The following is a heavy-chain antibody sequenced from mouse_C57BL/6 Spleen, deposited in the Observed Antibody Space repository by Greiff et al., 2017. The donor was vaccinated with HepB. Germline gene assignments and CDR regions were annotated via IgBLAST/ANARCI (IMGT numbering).Heavy chain of an antibody. J-gene: IGHJ2*01. CDR3: ARRGTTVVATDFDY. CDR1: GYAFSSSW. Sequence: QVQLKQSGPELVKPGASVKISCKASGYAFSSSWMNWVKQRPGKGLEWIGRIYPGAGDTNYNGKFKGKATLTAAKSSSTAYMQLSSLTSEDSAVYFCARRGTTVVATDFDYWGQGTTLTVSS. CDR2: IYPGAGDT. V-gene: IGHV1-82*01. D-gene: IGHD1-1*01.